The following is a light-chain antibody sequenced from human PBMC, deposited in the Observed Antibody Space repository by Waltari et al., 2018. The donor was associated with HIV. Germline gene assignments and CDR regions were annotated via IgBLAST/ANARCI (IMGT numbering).Light chain of an antibody. CDR1: RSDVGRHNR. J-gene: IGLJ1*01. V-gene: IGLV2-18*02. CDR3: SSYTSSSTYV. Sequence: QSALTQPPSVSGSPGQSVTISCTGSRSDVGRHNRVSWYQQPPGTAPKRLIYEVTYRPSGVPDRFSGSKSGNTASLTISGLQAEYEADYYCSSYTSSSTYVFGTGTRVTVL. CDR2: EVT.